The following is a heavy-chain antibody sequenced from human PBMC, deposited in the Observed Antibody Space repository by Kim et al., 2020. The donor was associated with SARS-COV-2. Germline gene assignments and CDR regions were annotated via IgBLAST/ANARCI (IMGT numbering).Heavy chain of an antibody. D-gene: IGHD5-12*01. J-gene: IGHJ3*02. V-gene: IGHV3-64D*06. Sequence: GGSLRLSCSASGFTFSSYAMHWVRQAPGKGLEYVSAISSNGGSTYYADSVKGRFTISRDNSKNTLYLQMSSLRAEDTAVYYCVKDMWWFEDIVATIGAFDIWVQGTMVTVSS. CDR3: VKDMWWFEDIVATIGAFDI. CDR1: GFTFSSYA. CDR2: ISSNGGST.